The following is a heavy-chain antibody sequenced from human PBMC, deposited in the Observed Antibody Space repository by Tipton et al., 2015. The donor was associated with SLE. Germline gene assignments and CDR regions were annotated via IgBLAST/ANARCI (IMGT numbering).Heavy chain of an antibody. CDR2: IHYSGTT. CDR1: GGSIPNHY. V-gene: IGHV4-59*11. CDR3: ARGRTIFGVVPAGDSFDI. D-gene: IGHD3-3*01. Sequence: TLSLTCTVSGGSIPNHYWNWIRQPPGKGLEWIGYIHYSGTTHDNPSLKSRVTMSVDMSKNQFSLRLTSVTAADTAVYYCARGRTIFGVVPAGDSFDIWGQGTMVTVSS. J-gene: IGHJ3*02.